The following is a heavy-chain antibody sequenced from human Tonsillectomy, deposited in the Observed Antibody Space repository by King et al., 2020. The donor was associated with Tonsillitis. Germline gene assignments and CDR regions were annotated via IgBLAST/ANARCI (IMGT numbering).Heavy chain of an antibody. J-gene: IGHJ6*02. CDR2: MNPNSGNT. V-gene: IGHV1-8*01. D-gene: IGHD2-2*01. CDR3: ARVTLTYCSGTSCYAYYYYGMDV. CDR1: GYTFTSYD. Sequence: EQLVQSGAEVKKPGASVKVSCKASGYTFTSYDVNWVRQATGQGLEWMGWMNPNSGNTGYAQKFQGRATMTRNTYISTAYMELSSLRSEDAAVYYCARVTLTYCSGTSCYAYYYYGMDVWGQGTTVTVSS.